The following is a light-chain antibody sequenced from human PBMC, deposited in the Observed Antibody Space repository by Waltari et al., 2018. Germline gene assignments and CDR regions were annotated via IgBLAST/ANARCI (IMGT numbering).Light chain of an antibody. J-gene: IGLJ3*02. CDR1: SRNVGGYDY. V-gene: IGLV2-14*01. Sequence: QSALTHPASVCWSPGQPVTLACAGHSRNVGGYDYVSWYQQHPGNAPKLMIYEVSTRPSGVSTRFSGSKSGNTASLTISGLQAEDEADYYCSSYTSSSTLVFGGGTKLTVL. CDR2: EVS. CDR3: SSYTSSSTLV.